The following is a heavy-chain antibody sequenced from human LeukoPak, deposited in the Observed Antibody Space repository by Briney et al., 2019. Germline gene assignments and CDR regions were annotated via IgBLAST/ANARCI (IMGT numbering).Heavy chain of an antibody. Sequence: SETLSLTCTVSGVSISSSSYDWGWLRQPPGKGLEWIGSIYYSGSTYYNPSLKSRVTISVDTSKNQFSLKLSSVTAADTAVYYCARGLRYRFDPWGQGTLVTVSS. V-gene: IGHV4-39*07. CDR2: IYYSGST. CDR1: GVSISSSSYD. J-gene: IGHJ5*02. D-gene: IGHD3-9*01. CDR3: ARGLRYRFDP.